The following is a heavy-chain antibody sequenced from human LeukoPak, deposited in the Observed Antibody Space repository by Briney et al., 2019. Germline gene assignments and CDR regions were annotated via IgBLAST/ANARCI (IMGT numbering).Heavy chain of an antibody. V-gene: IGHV7-4-1*02. Sequence: ASVKVSCKASGYTFTSYAMNWVRQAPGQGLEWMGWINTNTGNTTYAQGFTGRFVFSLDTSVSTAYLQISSLKAEDTAVYYCASKYYSSSFTHAFDLWGQGTMVTVS. CDR1: GYTFTSYA. CDR2: INTNTGNT. CDR3: ASKYYSSSFTHAFDL. J-gene: IGHJ3*01. D-gene: IGHD6-13*01.